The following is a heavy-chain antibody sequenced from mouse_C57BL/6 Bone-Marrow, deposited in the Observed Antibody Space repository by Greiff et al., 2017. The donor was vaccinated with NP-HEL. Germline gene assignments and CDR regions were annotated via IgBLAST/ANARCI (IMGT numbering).Heavy chain of an antibody. CDR1: GYTFTSYW. CDR3: AREGGDLYFDY. V-gene: IGHV1-50*01. CDR2: IDPSDSYT. J-gene: IGHJ2*01. Sequence: QVQLKQSGAELVKPGASVKLSCKASGYTFTSYWMQWVKQRPGQGLEWIGEIDPSDSYTNYNQKFKGKATLTVDTSSSTAYMQLSSLTSEDSAVYYCAREGGDLYFDYWGQGTTLTVSS.